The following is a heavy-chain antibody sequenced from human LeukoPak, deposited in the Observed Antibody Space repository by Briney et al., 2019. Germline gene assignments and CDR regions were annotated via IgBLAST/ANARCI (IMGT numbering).Heavy chain of an antibody. Sequence: SQTLSLTCTVSGGSISSGGYYWSWIRQHPGKGLEWIGYIYYSGSTYYNPPLKSRVTISVDTSKNQFSLKLSSVTAADTAVHYCARDYGDYKPYFDYWGQGTLVTVSS. D-gene: IGHD4-17*01. CDR3: ARDYGDYKPYFDY. CDR2: IYYSGST. CDR1: GGSISSGGYY. J-gene: IGHJ4*02. V-gene: IGHV4-31*03.